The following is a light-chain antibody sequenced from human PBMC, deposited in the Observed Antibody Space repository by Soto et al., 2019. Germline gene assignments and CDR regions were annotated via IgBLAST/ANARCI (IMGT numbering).Light chain of an antibody. V-gene: IGKV1-39*01. CDR1: QTVSTY. CDR3: QQSYSSPWT. Sequence: DIQMTQSPSSLSASVGDRVTITCRASQTVSTYLNWYQHKPGKAPNLLIYGVSTLHSGVPSRFSRSGSGTYFTLTISSLQPEDFATYSCQQSYSSPWTFGPGTKVE. J-gene: IGKJ1*01. CDR2: GVS.